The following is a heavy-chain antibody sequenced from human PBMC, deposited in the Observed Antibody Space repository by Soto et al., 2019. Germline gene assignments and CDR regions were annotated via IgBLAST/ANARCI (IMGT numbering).Heavy chain of an antibody. CDR1: GASISSYY. J-gene: IGHJ5*02. V-gene: IGHV4-59*01. Sequence: SETLSLTCTVSGASISSYYWTWIRQPPGKLLEWIGYIHYTGRTNSNPSLKSRVTMSVDTSKNQFTLKLYSVTAAGTAVYHCVRDLTIGGFFDPWGQGTLVTVSS. CDR2: IHYTGRT. CDR3: VRDLTIGGFFDP. D-gene: IGHD3-10*01.